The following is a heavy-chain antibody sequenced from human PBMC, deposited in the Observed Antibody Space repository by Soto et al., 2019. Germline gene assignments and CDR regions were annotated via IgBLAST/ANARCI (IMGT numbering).Heavy chain of an antibody. Sequence: QVQLQESGPRLVKPSETLSLTCTVSDDFISSYYWNWIRQPAGKGLEWLGRVSTSGATNYNPSLQSRVTMSVDTSKKQFSLKLTSVTAADTAVYFCARADYEILTGSYAMDVWGQGTTVTVSS. CDR2: VSTSGAT. J-gene: IGHJ6*02. V-gene: IGHV4-4*07. CDR1: DDFISSYY. CDR3: ARADYEILTGSYAMDV. D-gene: IGHD3-9*01.